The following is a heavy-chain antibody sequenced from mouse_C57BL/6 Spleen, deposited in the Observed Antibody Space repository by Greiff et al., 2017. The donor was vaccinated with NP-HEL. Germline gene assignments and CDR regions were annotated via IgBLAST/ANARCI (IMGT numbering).Heavy chain of an antibody. CDR1: GFNIKDDY. J-gene: IGHJ3*01. CDR2: IDPENGDT. D-gene: IGHD2-5*01. CDR3: TNYYSNSPAY. V-gene: IGHV14-4*01. Sequence: EVHLVESGAELVRPGASVKLSCTASGFNIKDDYMHWVKQRPEQGLEWIGWIDPENGDTEYASKFQGKATITADTSSNPAYLQLSSLTSEDTAVYYGTNYYSNSPAYWGQGTLVTVSA.